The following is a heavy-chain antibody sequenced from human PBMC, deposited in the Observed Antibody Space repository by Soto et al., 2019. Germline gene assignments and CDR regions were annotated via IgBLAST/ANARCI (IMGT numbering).Heavy chain of an antibody. V-gene: IGHV3-30-3*01. CDR1: GFTFRIYA. D-gene: IGHD6-19*01. CDR2: ISYDGSNK. Sequence: QVQLVESGGGVVQPGRSRRLSCAASGFTFRIYAIHWVRQAPGKGLEWVAVISYDGSNKYYADSVKGRFTISRDNSKNTLYLQMNSLRAEETAVYYCATLAVAGEGSDYWGQGTLVTVSS. CDR3: ATLAVAGEGSDY. J-gene: IGHJ4*02.